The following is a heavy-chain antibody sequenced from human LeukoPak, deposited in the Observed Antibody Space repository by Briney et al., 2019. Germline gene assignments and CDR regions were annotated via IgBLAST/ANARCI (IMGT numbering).Heavy chain of an antibody. CDR1: GFSFYHLA. V-gene: IGHV3-30*04. CDR2: IPHDGNSR. D-gene: IGHD2-15*01. Sequence: PGGSLRLSCATSGFSFYHLAFHLVRQAPGKGLEWVSLIPHDGNSRKYADSVKGRFIVSRDNSENTLYLQMNSLRSEDTAVYYCASDSAWNLHGGYLDHWGQGTLVSVSS. CDR3: ASDSAWNLHGGYLDH. J-gene: IGHJ4*02.